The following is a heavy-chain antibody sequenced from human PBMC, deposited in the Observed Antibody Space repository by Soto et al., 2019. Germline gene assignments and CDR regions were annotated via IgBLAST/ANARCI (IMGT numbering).Heavy chain of an antibody. D-gene: IGHD1-7*01. CDR2: LHASGSI. V-gene: IGHV4-4*07. Sequence: QVQLQESGPGLVKPSETLSLTCSVSGGFMSDYSWSWIRQPADKGLEWIGRLHASGSIQYAPSFKSRVTMSLDTSKNQFSRSLRSVTAADTAVYYCARESGENWSYEAYWGQGTLVTVSS. J-gene: IGHJ4*02. CDR3: ARESGENWSYEAY. CDR1: GGFMSDYS.